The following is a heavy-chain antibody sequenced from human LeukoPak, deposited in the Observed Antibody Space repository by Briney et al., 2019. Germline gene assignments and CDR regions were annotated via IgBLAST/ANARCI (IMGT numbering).Heavy chain of an antibody. Sequence: GGSLRLSCAASGFTFSSYAMHGVRQAPGKGREWGAVISYDGSNKYYADSVKGRFTISRDNSKNTLYLQMTSLRAEDTAVYYCARDGPGSYYSVYNWFDPWGQGTLVTVSS. D-gene: IGHD3-10*01. V-gene: IGHV3-30*04. CDR3: ARDGPGSYYSVYNWFDP. J-gene: IGHJ5*02. CDR1: GFTFSSYA. CDR2: ISYDGSNK.